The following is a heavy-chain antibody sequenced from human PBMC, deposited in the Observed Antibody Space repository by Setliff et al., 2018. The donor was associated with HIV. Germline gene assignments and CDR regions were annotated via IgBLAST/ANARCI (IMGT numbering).Heavy chain of an antibody. J-gene: IGHJ5*02. CDR3: ALPYCGGGNCWSSASLPPAGWFDP. CDR1: GNTFSSYG. Sequence: SVKVSCKASGNTFSSYGITWVRQAPGQGPEWMGGIIPMYGVANYAQKFQGRVTITTDESTSTAYMELSSLRSEDTAVYYCALPYCGGGNCWSSASLPPAGWFDPWGQGTLVTVSS. CDR2: IIPMYGVA. D-gene: IGHD2-15*01. V-gene: IGHV1-69*05.